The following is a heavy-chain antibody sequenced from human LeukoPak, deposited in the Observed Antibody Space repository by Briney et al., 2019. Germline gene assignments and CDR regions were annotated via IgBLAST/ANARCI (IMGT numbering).Heavy chain of an antibody. Sequence: ASVRVSCKASGYTLTGYYMHWLRQAPGQGLEWMGWINPNSGDTNYAQKFQGRVTMTRDTSISTAYMELSRLTSDDTAVYYCAKNPYEYYFDYWGQGTLVTVSS. J-gene: IGHJ4*02. CDR1: GYTLTGYY. CDR2: INPNSGDT. V-gene: IGHV1-2*02. D-gene: IGHD5-12*01. CDR3: AKNPYEYYFDY.